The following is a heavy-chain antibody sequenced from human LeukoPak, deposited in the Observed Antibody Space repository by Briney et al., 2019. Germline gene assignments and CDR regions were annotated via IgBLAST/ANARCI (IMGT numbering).Heavy chain of an antibody. V-gene: IGHV6-1*01. Sequence: SQTLSLTCAISGDSVSSNSAAWNWIRQSPSRGLEWLGRTYYRSKWYNDYAVSVKSRITINPDTSKNQFSLQLNSVTPEDTAVYYCARDLWCSSTSCYLAYHYGMDAWGQGTTVTVSS. J-gene: IGHJ6*02. CDR1: GDSVSSNSAA. CDR2: TYYRSKWYN. D-gene: IGHD2-2*01. CDR3: ARDLWCSSTSCYLAYHYGMDA.